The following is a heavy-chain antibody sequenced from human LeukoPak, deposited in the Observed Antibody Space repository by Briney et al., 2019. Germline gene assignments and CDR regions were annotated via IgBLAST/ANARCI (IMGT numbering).Heavy chain of an antibody. V-gene: IGHV4-31*03. CDR3: ARVGTAYSSSWFDY. Sequence: SETLYLTCTVSGGSISSGGYYWSWIRQHPGKGLEWIGYIYYSGSTYYNPSLKSRVTISVDTSKNQFSLKLSSVTAADTAVYYCARVGTAYSSSWFDYWGQGTLVTVSS. J-gene: IGHJ4*02. CDR1: GGSISSGGYY. D-gene: IGHD6-13*01. CDR2: IYYSGST.